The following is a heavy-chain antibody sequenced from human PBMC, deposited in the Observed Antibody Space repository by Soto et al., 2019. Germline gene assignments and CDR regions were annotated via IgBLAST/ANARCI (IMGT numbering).Heavy chain of an antibody. CDR1: GSTFNNFA. CDR3: ARAIKRWEVNYYFDY. V-gene: IGHV1-69*06. Sequence: QVVLLQSGAEVKEPGSSVRLSSQVSGSTFNNFAFSWVRQAPGQGPEWLGGIVVMSNAADYSQRFQDRVTITADTSTSTLYMELGILTFDDTAVYYCARAIKRWEVNYYFDYWGQGTLVTVSS. J-gene: IGHJ4*02. D-gene: IGHD1-26*01. CDR2: IVVMSNAA.